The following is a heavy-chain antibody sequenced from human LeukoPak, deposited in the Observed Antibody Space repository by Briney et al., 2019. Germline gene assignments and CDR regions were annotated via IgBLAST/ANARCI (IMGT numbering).Heavy chain of an antibody. V-gene: IGHV3-21*01. J-gene: IGHJ4*02. Sequence: PGGSLRLSCAASGFTFSSYVMNWVRQAPGKGLEWVSSISSGSTYIYYADSVKGRFTISRDNAKNSLYLQMNSLRAEDTAAYYCARLGYCSGGSCSSFDYWGQGTLVTVSS. CDR3: ARLGYCSGGSCSSFDY. D-gene: IGHD2-15*01. CDR2: ISSGSTYI. CDR1: GFTFSSYV.